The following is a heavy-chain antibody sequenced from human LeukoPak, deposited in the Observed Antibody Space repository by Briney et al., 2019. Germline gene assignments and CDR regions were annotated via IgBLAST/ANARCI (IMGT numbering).Heavy chain of an antibody. J-gene: IGHJ6*02. CDR3: AKDERYYGMDV. Sequence: PGGSLRLSCAASGFTFSSYGMHWVRQAPGKGLEWVAVISYDGSNKYYADSVKGRFTISRDNSKNTLYLQMNSLRAEDTAVYYCAKDERYYGMDVWSQGTTVTVSS. CDR1: GFTFSSYG. CDR2: ISYDGSNK. V-gene: IGHV3-30*18.